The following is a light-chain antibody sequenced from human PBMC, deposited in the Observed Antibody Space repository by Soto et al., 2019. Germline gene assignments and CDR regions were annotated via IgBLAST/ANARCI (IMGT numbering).Light chain of an antibody. CDR2: SAS. Sequence: EIVMTQSPATLSVSPGERATLSCRASQSVSSNLAWYQQKPGQAPRLLIYSASSRATGTPHRFSGSGSGTDFTLTISRLEPEDFAVYYCQQYGSSHITFGQGTRLEIK. CDR3: QQYGSSHIT. CDR1: QSVSSN. V-gene: IGKV3-20*01. J-gene: IGKJ5*01.